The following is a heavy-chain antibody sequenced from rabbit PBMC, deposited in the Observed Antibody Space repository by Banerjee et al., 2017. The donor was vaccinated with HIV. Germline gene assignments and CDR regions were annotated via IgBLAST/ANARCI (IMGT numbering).Heavy chain of an antibody. CDR3: TRGISSDGFAGF. CDR2: FRNGDGST. J-gene: IGHJ3*01. Sequence: QEQLVESGGDLVQPEGSLALTCTASGFSFSTNYYMCWVRQAPGKGLEWIGCFRNGDGSTYYATWAKGRFTISKTSSTTMTLQMTSLTAADTATYFCTRGISSDGFAGFWGQGTLVT. V-gene: IGHV1S45*01. CDR1: GFSFSTNYY. D-gene: IGHD6-1*01.